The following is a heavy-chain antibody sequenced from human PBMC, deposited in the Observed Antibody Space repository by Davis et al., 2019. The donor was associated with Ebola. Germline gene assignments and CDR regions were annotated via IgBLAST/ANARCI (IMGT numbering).Heavy chain of an antibody. CDR2: IRSKANSYAT. V-gene: IGHV3-73*01. Sequence: GESLKISCAASGFTFSGSAMHWVRQASGKGLEWVGRIRSKANSYATAYAASVKGRFTIPRDDSKNTEYLQMNSLKTEDTAVYYCTTDIEYSSSSDDYWGQGTLVTVSS. CDR1: GFTFSGSA. CDR3: TTDIEYSSSSDDY. D-gene: IGHD6-6*01. J-gene: IGHJ4*02.